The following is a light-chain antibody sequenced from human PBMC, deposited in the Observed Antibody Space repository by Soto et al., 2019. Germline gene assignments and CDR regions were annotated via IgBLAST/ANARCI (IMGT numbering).Light chain of an antibody. Sequence: EIVMTQSPDTLPVSPGERATLSCRASQSIRSNMAWYQQKPGQAPRLLIYGASIRATGIPARFSGSGSGTEFTLTISSLQPEDFAVYYCQQYSKWPPRTFGQGTKLEIK. J-gene: IGKJ2*01. V-gene: IGKV3-15*01. CDR1: QSIRSN. CDR2: GAS. CDR3: QQYSKWPPRT.